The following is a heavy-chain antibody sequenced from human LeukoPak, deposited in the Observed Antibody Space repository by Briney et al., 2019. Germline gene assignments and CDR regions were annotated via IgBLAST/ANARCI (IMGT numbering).Heavy chain of an antibody. CDR2: ISSSSSYI. CDR3: ARVTLGGLNYYYMDV. Sequence: NPGGSLRLSCAASGFTFSSYSMNRVRQAPGKGLEWVSSISSSSSYIYYADSVKGRFTISRDNAKNSLYLQMNSLRAEDTAVYYCARVTLGGLNYYYMDVWGKGTTVTVSS. J-gene: IGHJ6*03. CDR1: GFTFSSYS. D-gene: IGHD6-25*01. V-gene: IGHV3-21*01.